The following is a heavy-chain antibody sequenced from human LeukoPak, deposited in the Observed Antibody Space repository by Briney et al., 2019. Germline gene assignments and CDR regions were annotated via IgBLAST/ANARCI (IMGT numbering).Heavy chain of an antibody. CDR1: VYTLTELS. Sequence: ASVKVSSKHSVYTLTELSIHGVRQALRKGLEWMGGFDPEDGETIYAQKFQGRVTMTEDTSTDTAYMELSSLRSEDTAVYYCATGPMTTVGYFDYWGQGTLVTVSS. D-gene: IGHD4-4*01. CDR3: ATGPMTTVGYFDY. CDR2: FDPEDGET. V-gene: IGHV1-24*01. J-gene: IGHJ4*02.